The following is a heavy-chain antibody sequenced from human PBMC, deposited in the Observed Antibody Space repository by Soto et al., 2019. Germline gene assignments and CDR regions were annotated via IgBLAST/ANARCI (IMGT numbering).Heavy chain of an antibody. J-gene: IGHJ2*01. V-gene: IGHV1-8*01. CDR3: TRRTIAYWYFDL. Sequence: QVQLVQSGAEVRAPGASVRLSCKASGYTFTNYDINWVRQVPGQGLEWMGWMNGDSGNTGYSQNFQGRVSMTRDTSINTAYMELSSLTSEDTAMYFCTRRTIAYWYFDLWGRGTLVTVSS. D-gene: IGHD2-21*01. CDR2: MNGDSGNT. CDR1: GYTFTNYD.